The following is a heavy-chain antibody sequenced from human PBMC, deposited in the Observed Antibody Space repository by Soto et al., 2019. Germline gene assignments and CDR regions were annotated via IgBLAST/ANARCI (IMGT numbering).Heavy chain of an antibody. CDR1: GFTFSSYG. Sequence: GGSLRLSCAASGFTFSSYGMHWVRQAPGKGLEWVAVISYDGSNKYYADSVKGRFTISRDNSKNTLYLQMNSLRAEDTAVYYCAKDFHNFQMAILDYWGQGTLVTVSS. J-gene: IGHJ4*02. D-gene: IGHD2-2*02. V-gene: IGHV3-30*18. CDR2: ISYDGSNK. CDR3: AKDFHNFQMAILDY.